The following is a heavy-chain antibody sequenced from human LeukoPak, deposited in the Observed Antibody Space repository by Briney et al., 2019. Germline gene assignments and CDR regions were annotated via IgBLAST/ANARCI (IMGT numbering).Heavy chain of an antibody. V-gene: IGHV3-7*05. D-gene: IGHD5-18*01. CDR1: GFTFSTYW. J-gene: IGHJ4*02. CDR3: GRYNGYGYEY. Sequence: PGGSLRLSCAASGFTFSTYWTSWVRQAPGKGLEWVANIKQDGSEKYYLDSVKGRFTISRDNAKNSLYLQMNSLRAEDTAVYYCGRYNGYGYEYWGQGTLVTVSS. CDR2: IKQDGSEK.